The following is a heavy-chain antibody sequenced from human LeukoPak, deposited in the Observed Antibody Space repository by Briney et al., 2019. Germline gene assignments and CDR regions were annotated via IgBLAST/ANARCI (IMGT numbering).Heavy chain of an antibody. V-gene: IGHV1-2*02. CDR3: ARGEVAMSD. CDR2: IHPNTGDT. Sequence: ASVKVSCKASGYTFTNYYIHWVRQAPGQGLEWMGWIHPNTGDTTSAQRFQGRVTLTRDTSTRPAYMELRRLRYDDTAVYFCARGEVAMSDWGQGARVTVS. CDR1: GYTFTNYY. J-gene: IGHJ4*02. D-gene: IGHD5-12*01.